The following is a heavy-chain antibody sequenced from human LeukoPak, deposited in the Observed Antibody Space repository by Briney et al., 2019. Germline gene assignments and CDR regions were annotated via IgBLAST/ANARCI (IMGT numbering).Heavy chain of an antibody. D-gene: IGHD2-21*02. CDR1: GFTFSNYA. CDR2: ISVGGVT. Sequence: GGSLRLSCATSGFTFSNYAMSWVRQAPGKGLEWVSAISVGGVTYYADSVKGRFTISRDNFKNTLYLQLNSLRAEDTAVYYCAKRVMVTATTYFFDYWGQGTLVTVSS. J-gene: IGHJ4*02. CDR3: AKRVMVTATTYFFDY. V-gene: IGHV3-23*01.